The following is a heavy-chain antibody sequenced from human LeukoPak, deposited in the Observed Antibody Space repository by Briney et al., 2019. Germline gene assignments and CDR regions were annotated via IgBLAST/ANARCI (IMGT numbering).Heavy chain of an antibody. CDR1: GFTFTSYG. Sequence: GGSLRLSCVASGFTFTSYGMHWVRQAPGKGLEWVALNKYYAETVKGRFTISRDNSNNTLYLQMNTLRAEDTAMYYCVKDYGKYQILERATFDFWGQGTLISVSS. J-gene: IGHJ4*02. CDR2: NK. CDR3: VKDYGKYQILERATFDF. D-gene: IGHD5-24*01. V-gene: IGHV3-30-5*02.